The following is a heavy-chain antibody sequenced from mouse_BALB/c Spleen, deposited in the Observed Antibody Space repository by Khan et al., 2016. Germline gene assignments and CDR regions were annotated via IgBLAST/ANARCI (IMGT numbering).Heavy chain of an antibody. CDR1: GFTFSNYW. V-gene: IGHV6-6*02. Sequence: EVKLEESGGGLVQPGGSMKLSCVASGFTFSNYWMNWVRQSPEKGLEWVAELRLKSNNYATPYAESVQGRFTISSDDSNSSGYLQMNNLRAEYTGIYYCLSGHYAMDCWGQGTSVTVSS. CDR3: LSGHYAMDC. J-gene: IGHJ4*01. CDR2: LRLKSNNYAT.